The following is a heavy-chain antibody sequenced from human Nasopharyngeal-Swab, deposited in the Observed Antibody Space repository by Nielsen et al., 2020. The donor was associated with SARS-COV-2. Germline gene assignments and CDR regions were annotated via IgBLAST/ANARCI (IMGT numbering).Heavy chain of an antibody. CDR3: ARRGDCNGNPCYSDY. D-gene: IGHD2-21*02. J-gene: IGHJ4*02. V-gene: IGHV5-51*01. CDR1: GYSFTNYW. CDR2: IYPGDSSI. Sequence: GESLKISCKASGYSFTNYWIGWVRPMPGTGLEWMGLIYPGDSSIRYIPSFQGQVPISVDKSISTTYLQWSNLKASDAATYYCARRGDCNGNPCYSDYWGQGTLVTVSS.